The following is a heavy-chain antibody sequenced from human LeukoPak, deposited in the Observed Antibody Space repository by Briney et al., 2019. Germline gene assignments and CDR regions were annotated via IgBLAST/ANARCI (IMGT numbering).Heavy chain of an antibody. Sequence: ASVKVSCKASGYTFTSYAMNWVRQAPGQGLEWMGIINPSGGSTNYAQKLQGRVTMTTDTSTSTAYMELRSLRSDDTAVYYCARVGGSYYDILTGYYHPQDFDYWGQGTLVTVSS. D-gene: IGHD3-9*01. J-gene: IGHJ4*02. CDR3: ARVGGSYYDILTGYYHPQDFDY. CDR1: GYTFTSYA. CDR2: INPSGGST. V-gene: IGHV1-46*01.